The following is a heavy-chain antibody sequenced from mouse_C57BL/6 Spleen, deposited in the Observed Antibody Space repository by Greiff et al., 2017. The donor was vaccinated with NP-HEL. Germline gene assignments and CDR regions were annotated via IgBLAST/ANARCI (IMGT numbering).Heavy chain of an antibody. Sequence: EVKVEESGPGLAKPSQTLSLTCSVTGYSITSDYWNWVRKFPGNKLEYMGYISYSGSTYYNPSLKSRISITLDTSKNQYYLQLNSVTTEDTATYYCAMGGYESAWFAYWGQGTLVTVSA. J-gene: IGHJ3*01. CDR2: ISYSGST. V-gene: IGHV3-8*01. D-gene: IGHD2-2*01. CDR3: AMGGYESAWFAY. CDR1: GYSITSDY.